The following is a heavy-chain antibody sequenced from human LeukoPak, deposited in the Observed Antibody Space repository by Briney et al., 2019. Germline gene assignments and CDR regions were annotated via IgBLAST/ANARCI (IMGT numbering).Heavy chain of an antibody. D-gene: IGHD3-10*01. Sequence: SETLSLTCAVYGGSFSGYYWSWIRQPPGKGLECIGEINHSGSPNYNPSLKSRVTISVDTYKNQFSLKLSSVSAADTAVYYCARGYGEYYFDYWGQGTLVSVSS. J-gene: IGHJ4*02. CDR3: ARGYGEYYFDY. V-gene: IGHV4-34*01. CDR2: INHSGSP. CDR1: GGSFSGYY.